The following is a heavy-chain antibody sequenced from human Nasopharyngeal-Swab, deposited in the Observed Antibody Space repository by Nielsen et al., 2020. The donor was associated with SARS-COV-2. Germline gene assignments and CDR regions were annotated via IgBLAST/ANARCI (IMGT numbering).Heavy chain of an antibody. CDR2: ISGSGGST. V-gene: IGHV3-23*01. CDR3: AKASVVPAAMDYYYYMDV. J-gene: IGHJ6*03. D-gene: IGHD2-2*01. Sequence: WIRQPPGKGLEWVSAISGSGGSTYYADSVKGRFTISRDNSKNTLYLQMNSLRAEDTAVYYCAKASVVPAAMDYYYYMDVWGKGTTVTVSS.